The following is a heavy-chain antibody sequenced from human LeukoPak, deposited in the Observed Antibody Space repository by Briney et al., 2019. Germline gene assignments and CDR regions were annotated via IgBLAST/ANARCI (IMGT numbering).Heavy chain of an antibody. CDR3: ARVRYCSSTSCYTAYYYYYMDV. CDR2: IYYSGST. J-gene: IGHJ6*03. CDR1: GGSISSYY. D-gene: IGHD2-2*02. V-gene: IGHV4-59*01. Sequence: SETLSLTCTVSGGSISSYYWSWIRQPPGKGLEWIGYIYYSGSTNYNPSLKSRVAISVDTSKNQFSLKLSSVTAADTAVYYCARVRYCSSTSCYTAYYYYYMDVWGKGTMVTVSS.